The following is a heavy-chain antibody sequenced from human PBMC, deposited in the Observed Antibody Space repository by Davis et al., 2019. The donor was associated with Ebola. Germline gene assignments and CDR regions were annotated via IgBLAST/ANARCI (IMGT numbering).Heavy chain of an antibody. CDR2: ISSDSDYI. CDR3: ARVSSSGWYELGY. V-gene: IGHV3-21*01. CDR1: GFTFSTYS. Sequence: PGGSLRLSCAASGFTFSTYSMSWVRQAPGKGLEWVSSISSDSDYIYYADSAKGRFTISRDNSKNTLYLQMNSLRAEDTAVYYCARVSSSGWYELGYWGQGTLVTVSS. J-gene: IGHJ4*02. D-gene: IGHD6-19*01.